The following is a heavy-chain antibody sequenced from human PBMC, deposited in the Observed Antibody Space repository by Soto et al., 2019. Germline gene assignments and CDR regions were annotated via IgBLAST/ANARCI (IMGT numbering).Heavy chain of an antibody. D-gene: IGHD2-21*01. Sequence: SLALSLTGVISWNSFSSNSAACICIRQSPSRGLEWLGRTYYRSKWYNDYAVSVKSRITINPDASKNQFSLHLDSVIPEDTAVYYCAGVASFRGMDVWGQGTPVTVSS. CDR1: WNSFSSNSAA. J-gene: IGHJ6*02. CDR3: AGVASFRGMDV. V-gene: IGHV6-1*01. CDR2: TYYRSKWYN.